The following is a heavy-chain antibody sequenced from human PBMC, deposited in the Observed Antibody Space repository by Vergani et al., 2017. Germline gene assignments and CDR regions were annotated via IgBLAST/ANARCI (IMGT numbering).Heavy chain of an antibody. Sequence: QVQLQESGPGLVKPSQTLSLTCPVSGGSISSGGYYWSWIRQHPGKGLEWIGYIYYSGSTYYNPSLKSRVTISVDTSKNQFSLKLSSLTAADTAVYYCARGPGWASTVTTEGAGAYWGQGTLVTVSS. V-gene: IGHV4-31*03. CDR3: ARGPGWASTVTTEGAGAY. CDR1: GGSISSGGYY. CDR2: IYYSGST. D-gene: IGHD4-17*01. J-gene: IGHJ4*02.